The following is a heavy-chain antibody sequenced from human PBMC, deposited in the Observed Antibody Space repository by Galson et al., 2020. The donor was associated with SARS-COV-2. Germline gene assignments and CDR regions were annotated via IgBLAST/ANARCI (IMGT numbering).Heavy chain of an antibody. V-gene: IGHV3-30-3*01. CDR2: ISYDGSNK. Sequence: SLKISCAASGFTFSSYAMHWVRQAPGKGLEWVAVISYDGSNKYYADSVKGRFTISRDNSKNTLYLQMNSLRAEDTAVYYCARARGGTYYYGMDVWGQGTTVTVSS. D-gene: IGHD3-16*01. CDR3: ARARGGTYYYGMDV. CDR1: GFTFSSYA. J-gene: IGHJ6*02.